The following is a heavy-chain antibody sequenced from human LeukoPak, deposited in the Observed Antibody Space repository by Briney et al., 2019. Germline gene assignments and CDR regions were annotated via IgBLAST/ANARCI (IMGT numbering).Heavy chain of an antibody. Sequence: SETLSLTCTVSGVSISSNNYYWVWIGQPPGKGLEWIGSIYYSGSTYYNPSLKSRVTISVDTSKNQFSLKLSSVTAADTAVYYCASFLWVISFDYWGQGTPVTVSS. CDR3: ASFLWVISFDY. D-gene: IGHD2-21*01. J-gene: IGHJ4*02. CDR2: IYYSGST. CDR1: GVSISSNNYY. V-gene: IGHV4-39*01.